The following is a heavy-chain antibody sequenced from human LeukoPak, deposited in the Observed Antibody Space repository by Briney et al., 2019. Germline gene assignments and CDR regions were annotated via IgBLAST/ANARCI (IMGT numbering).Heavy chain of an antibody. J-gene: IGHJ4*02. D-gene: IGHD3-10*01. CDR2: IYSGGST. Sequence: GGSLRLSCAASGFTVSSNYMSWVRQAPGKGLEWVSVIYSGGSTYYADSVKGRFTISRDNSKNTLYLQMNNLRAEDTAVYYRAKTRGSGPFDYWGQGTLVTVSS. CDR3: AKTRGSGPFDY. CDR1: GFTVSSNY. V-gene: IGHV3-53*01.